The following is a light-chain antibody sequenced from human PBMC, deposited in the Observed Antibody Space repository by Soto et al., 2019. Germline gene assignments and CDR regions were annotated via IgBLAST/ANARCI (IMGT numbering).Light chain of an antibody. J-gene: IGLJ1*01. Sequence: QSVLTQPPSMSGAPGQRVTISCTGTSPNIGAGYDVHWYQQLPGMAPKLLIYGNNKRPSGVPDRFSGSKSGTSASLAITGLQAEDEADYYCQSYDSTLSGLYVLGTGTKLTVL. CDR2: GNN. CDR3: QSYDSTLSGLYV. CDR1: SPNIGAGYD. V-gene: IGLV1-40*01.